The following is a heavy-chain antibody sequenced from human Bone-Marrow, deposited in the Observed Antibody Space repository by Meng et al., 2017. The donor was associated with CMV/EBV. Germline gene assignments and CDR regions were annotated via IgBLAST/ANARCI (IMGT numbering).Heavy chain of an antibody. V-gene: IGHV4-59*01. CDR3: ARYRNSGSTKGFDY. CDR1: GGSISSYY. Sequence: SETLSLTCTVSGGSISSYYWSWIRQPPGKGLEWIGYIYYSGSTNYNPSLKSRVTISVDTSKNQFSLKLSSVSAADTAVYYCARYRNSGSTKGFDYWGQGTLVTVS. J-gene: IGHJ4*02. CDR2: IYYSGST. D-gene: IGHD1-26*01.